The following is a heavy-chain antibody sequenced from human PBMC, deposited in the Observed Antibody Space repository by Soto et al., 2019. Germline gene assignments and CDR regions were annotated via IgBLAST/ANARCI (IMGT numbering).Heavy chain of an antibody. Sequence: GSLRLSCAASGFTFSGSAMHWVRQASGKGLEWVGRIRSKANSYATAYAASVKGRFTISRDDSKNTAYLQMNSLKTEDTAVYYCTLNYYGSGYYYYMDVWGKGTTVTVSS. D-gene: IGHD3-10*01. CDR1: GFTFSGSA. CDR2: IRSKANSYAT. J-gene: IGHJ6*03. V-gene: IGHV3-73*01. CDR3: TLNYYGSGYYYYMDV.